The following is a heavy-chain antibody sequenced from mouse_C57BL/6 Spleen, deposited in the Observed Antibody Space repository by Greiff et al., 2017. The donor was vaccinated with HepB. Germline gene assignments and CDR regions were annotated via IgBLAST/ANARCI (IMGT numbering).Heavy chain of an antibody. J-gene: IGHJ4*01. CDR2: INYDGSST. CDR3: AREPHYGNYNYAMDY. Sequence: EVHLVESEGGLVQPGSSMKLSCTASGFTFSDYYMAWVRQVPEKGLEWVANINYDGSSTYYLDSLKSRFIISRDNAKNILYLQMSSLKSEDTATYYCAREPHYGNYNYAMDYWGQGTSVTVSS. V-gene: IGHV5-16*01. CDR1: GFTFSDYY. D-gene: IGHD2-1*01.